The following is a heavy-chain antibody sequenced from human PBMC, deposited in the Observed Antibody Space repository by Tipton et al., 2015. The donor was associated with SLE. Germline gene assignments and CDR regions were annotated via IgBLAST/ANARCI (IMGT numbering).Heavy chain of an antibody. CDR2: IYTSGST. V-gene: IGHV4-61*02. CDR3: ARSFDAFDI. Sequence: TLSLTCTVSGGSISSGSYYWSWIRQPAGKGLEWIGRIYTSGSTNYNPSIKSQVTISVDTSKNRFSLNLSSVTAADTAVYYCARSFDAFDIWGQGTMVTVSS. CDR1: GGSISSGSYY. J-gene: IGHJ3*02.